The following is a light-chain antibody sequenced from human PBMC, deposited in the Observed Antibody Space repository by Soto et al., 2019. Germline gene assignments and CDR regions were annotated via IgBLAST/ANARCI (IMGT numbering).Light chain of an antibody. CDR2: GAS. CDR3: QNYASFSGT. CDR1: QSVSSSY. V-gene: IGKV3-20*01. Sequence: EIVLTQSPGTLSLPPVAIATLSCSSSQSVSSSYLAWYQQKPGQAPRLLIYGASSRASGIPDRFSGGGSGTEFTLTISTLQPDDFATYYCQNYASFSGTCGQGTTGAIK. J-gene: IGKJ1*01.